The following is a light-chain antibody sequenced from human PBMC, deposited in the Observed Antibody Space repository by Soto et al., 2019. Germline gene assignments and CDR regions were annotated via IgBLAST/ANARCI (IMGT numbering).Light chain of an antibody. V-gene: IGKV3-20*01. J-gene: IGKJ2*01. Sequence: EIVLTQYPGTLSLSPGERATLSRRASQRISNSYLAWYQQKPGQAPRLLLYDASSRATGIPDRVSGSGSGTDFTLTISRLEPEDFAVYYCQQYARPPFAFGQGTKVEIK. CDR2: DAS. CDR3: QQYARPPFA. CDR1: QRISNSY.